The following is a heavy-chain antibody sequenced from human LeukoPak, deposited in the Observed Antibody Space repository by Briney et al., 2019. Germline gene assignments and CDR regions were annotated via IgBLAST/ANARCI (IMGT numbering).Heavy chain of an antibody. Sequence: GGSLRLSCAASGFTFTNYWMNWVRQAPGKGLVWVSCISTEGSAMNYAESVKGRFTISRDNAKNTVYLQMNSLRDEDTAVYYCAGSGDRGYDKGDVWGTGTTVTVSS. V-gene: IGHV3-74*01. J-gene: IGHJ6*04. D-gene: IGHD5-12*01. CDR1: GFTFTNYW. CDR3: AGSGDRGYDKGDV. CDR2: ISTEGSAM.